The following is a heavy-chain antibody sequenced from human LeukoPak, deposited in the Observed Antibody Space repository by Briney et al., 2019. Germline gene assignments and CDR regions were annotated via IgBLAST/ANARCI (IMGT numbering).Heavy chain of an antibody. CDR2: INPNSGGT. CDR1: GYTFTGYY. CDR3: ARANTGYDYDY. D-gene: IGHD5-12*01. V-gene: IGHV1-2*02. J-gene: IGHJ4*02. Sequence: ASVKVSCKASGYTFTGYYIHWVRQAPGQGLEWMGWINPNSGGTYSAQNFQGRVTVTRDTSISTAYMELNRLTSDDTAVYYRARANTGYDYDYWGQGTLVTVSS.